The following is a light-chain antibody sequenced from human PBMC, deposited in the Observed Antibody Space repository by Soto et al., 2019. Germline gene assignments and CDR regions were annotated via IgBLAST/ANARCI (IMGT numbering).Light chain of an antibody. Sequence: QSALTQPRSVSGSPGQSVTISCTGTSSDVGNYNYVSWYQQHPGKAPKVMIYDVSKRPSGVPDRFSGSKSGNTASLTISGLQAEDEADYYCCSYAGRYALWVFGGGTQLTVL. CDR2: DVS. J-gene: IGLJ3*02. CDR3: CSYAGRYALWV. V-gene: IGLV2-11*01. CDR1: SSDVGNYNY.